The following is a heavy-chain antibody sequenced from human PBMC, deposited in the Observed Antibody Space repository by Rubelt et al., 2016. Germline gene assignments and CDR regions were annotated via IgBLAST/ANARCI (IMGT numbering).Heavy chain of an antibody. J-gene: IGHJ3*02. CDR1: GFTFSSYG. CDR3: AKDWTLYYYDSSGYLDAFDI. CDR2: ISYDGSNK. Sequence: QVQLVESGGGVVQPGRSLRLSCAASGFTFSSYGMHWVRQAPGKGLEWVAVISYDGSNKYYADSVKGRFTISRDNSKNTLYLQMNSLRAEDTAVYYCAKDWTLYYYDSSGYLDAFDIWGQGTMVTVSS. V-gene: IGHV3-30*18. D-gene: IGHD3-22*01.